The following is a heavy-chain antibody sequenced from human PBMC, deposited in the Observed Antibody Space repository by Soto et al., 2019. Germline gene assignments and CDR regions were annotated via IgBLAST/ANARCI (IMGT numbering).Heavy chain of an antibody. CDR1: GFTFSNYG. CDR3: AREAEAHDAFDI. J-gene: IGHJ3*02. V-gene: IGHV3-33*01. CDR2: IWYDGSNK. Sequence: QVQLVESGGGVVQPGRSLRLSCAASGFTFSNYGMHWVRQAPGKGLEWVAVIWYDGSNKYYADSVKGRFTISRDNSEHTLYLQMNGLTAEDTAVYYCAREAEAHDAFDIWGQGTMVTVSS.